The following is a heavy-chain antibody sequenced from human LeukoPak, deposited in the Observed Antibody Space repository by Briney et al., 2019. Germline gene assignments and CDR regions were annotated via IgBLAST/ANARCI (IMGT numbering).Heavy chain of an antibody. V-gene: IGHV4-34*01. J-gene: IGHJ4*02. CDR3: ARGAKVDTTWWFSFDY. D-gene: IGHD5-18*01. CDR1: GGSFSGYY. Sequence: TSETLSLTCAVYGGSFSGYYWSWIRQPPGNGLEWIGEINHSGSTNYNPSLKSRVTISVDTSKNQFSLKLSSVTAADTAVYYCARGAKVDTTWWFSFDYWGQGTLVTVSS. CDR2: INHSGST.